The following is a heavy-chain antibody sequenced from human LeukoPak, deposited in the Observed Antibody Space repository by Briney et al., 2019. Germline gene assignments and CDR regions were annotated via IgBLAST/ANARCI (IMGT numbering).Heavy chain of an antibody. Sequence: ASVKVSCKASGYTFTSYDINWVRQATGQGLEWMGWISAYNGNTNYAQKLQGRVTMTTDTSTSTAYMELRSLRSDDTAVYYCARDYGGNYFDYWGQGTLVTVSS. CDR2: ISAYNGNT. CDR1: GYTFTSYD. D-gene: IGHD4-23*01. CDR3: ARDYGGNYFDY. J-gene: IGHJ4*02. V-gene: IGHV1-18*01.